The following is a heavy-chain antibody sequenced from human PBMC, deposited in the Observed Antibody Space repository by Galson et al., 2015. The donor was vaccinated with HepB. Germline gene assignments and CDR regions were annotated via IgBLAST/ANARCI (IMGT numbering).Heavy chain of an antibody. V-gene: IGHV3-11*06. CDR2: ISQSGTYT. CDR1: GFTFSDYY. CDR3: ARGADADYGDHSHFDS. Sequence: SLRLSCAASGFTFSDYYMSWIRQAPGKGLEWISYISQSGTYTNYADSVKGRFTISRDNSHNSLYLQINSLRAEATAVYYCARGADADYGDHSHFDSWGQGTLVTVSS. J-gene: IGHJ4*02. D-gene: IGHD4-17*01.